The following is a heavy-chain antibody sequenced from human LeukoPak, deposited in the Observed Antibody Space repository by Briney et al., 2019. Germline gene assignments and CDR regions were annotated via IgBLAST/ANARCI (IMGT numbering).Heavy chain of an antibody. CDR3: ASQSYYDSSGYPET. V-gene: IGHV3-53*01. CDR1: GFTVSSNY. D-gene: IGHD3-22*01. CDR2: IYDSGTT. Sequence: SGGSLRLSCATSGFTVSSNYMSWVRQAPGKGLEWVSVIYDSGTTYYADSVKGRFLISRDNAKNSLYLQMNSLRAEDTAVYYCASQSYYDSSGYPETWGQGTMVTVSS. J-gene: IGHJ3*01.